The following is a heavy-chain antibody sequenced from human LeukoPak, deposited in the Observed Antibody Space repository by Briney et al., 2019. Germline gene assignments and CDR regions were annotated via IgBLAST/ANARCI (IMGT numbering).Heavy chain of an antibody. CDR1: GFTFSSYG. V-gene: IGHV3-30*18. CDR2: ISYDGSNK. J-gene: IGHJ4*02. Sequence: GGSLRLSCAASGFTFSSYGMHWVRQAPGKGLEWVAVISYDGSNKYYADSVKGRFTISRDNSKNTLYLQMNSLRAEDTAVYYCAKDPRPYCSGGSCYPLYFDYWGQGTLVTVSS. CDR3: AKDPRPYCSGGSCYPLYFDY. D-gene: IGHD2-15*01.